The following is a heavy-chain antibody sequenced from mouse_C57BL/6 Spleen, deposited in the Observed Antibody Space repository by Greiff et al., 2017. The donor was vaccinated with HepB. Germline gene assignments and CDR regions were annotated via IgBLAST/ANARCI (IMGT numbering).Heavy chain of an antibody. CDR3: TIPCYYAMDY. Sequence: VQLQQSGAELVRPGASVKLSCTASGFNIKDYYMHWVKQRPEQGLEWIGRIDTEDGDTAYAPKFQGKATMTAETSSNTDYMQLSSLTSEDTAVYYCTIPCYYAMDYWGQGASVTVSS. V-gene: IGHV14-1*01. J-gene: IGHJ4*01. CDR2: IDTEDGDT. CDR1: GFNIKDYY.